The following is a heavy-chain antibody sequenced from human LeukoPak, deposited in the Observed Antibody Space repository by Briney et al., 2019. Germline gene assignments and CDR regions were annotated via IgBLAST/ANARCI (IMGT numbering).Heavy chain of an antibody. CDR2: IKGDGSEK. CDR1: GFTFSAYW. J-gene: IGHJ4*02. Sequence: PGESLRLSCAASGFTFSAYWMSWDRQAPGRGLEWVANIKGDGSEKYYVDSVKGRLTISRDNAKNQVYLQMNSLRAEDTAVYFCASLAAYYYGSGSSEWGQGTLVTVSS. V-gene: IGHV3-7*01. CDR3: ASLAAYYYGSGSSE. D-gene: IGHD3-10*01.